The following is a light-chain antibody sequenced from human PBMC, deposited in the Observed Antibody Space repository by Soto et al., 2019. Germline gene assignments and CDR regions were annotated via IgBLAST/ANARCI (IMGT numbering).Light chain of an antibody. J-gene: IGLJ3*02. Sequence: QSALTQSASVSESPGQSITISGTGTSSDVGGYNYVSWYQQHPGKAPRLMIFEVTNRPSGVSNRFSGSKSGNTASLTISGLQAEDEADYYCSSYTSSRTWVFGGGTQLTVL. V-gene: IGLV2-14*01. CDR3: SSYTSSRTWV. CDR1: SSDVGGYNY. CDR2: EVT.